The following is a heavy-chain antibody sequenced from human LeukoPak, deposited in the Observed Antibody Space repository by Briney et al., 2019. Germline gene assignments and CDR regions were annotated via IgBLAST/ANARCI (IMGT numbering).Heavy chain of an antibody. CDR3: ARVELLFYYFDY. CDR2: IYYSGST. V-gene: IGHV4-59*01. D-gene: IGHD1-26*01. Sequence: GSLRLSCAASGFTFDDYAMHWVRQAPGKGLEWIGYIYYSGSTNYNPSLKSRVTISVDTSKNQFSLKLSSVTAADTAVYYCARVELLFYYFDYWGQGTLVTVSS. CDR1: GFTFDDYA. J-gene: IGHJ4*02.